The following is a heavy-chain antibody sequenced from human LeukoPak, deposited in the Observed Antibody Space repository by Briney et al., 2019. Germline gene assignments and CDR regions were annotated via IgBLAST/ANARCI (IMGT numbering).Heavy chain of an antibody. CDR3: ARMNYVSSGWGAPFDY. CDR1: GFSFSSFS. CDR2: IRSGGTNT. V-gene: IGHV3-48*04. D-gene: IGHD1-7*01. J-gene: IGHJ4*02. Sequence: GGSLRLSCAASGFSFSSFSMNWVRQAPGKGLEWVSYIRSGGTNTDYTGSVKGRFTISRDNAKNSLYLQMNSRRAEDTAVYYCARMNYVSSGWGAPFDYWGQGTLVTVSS.